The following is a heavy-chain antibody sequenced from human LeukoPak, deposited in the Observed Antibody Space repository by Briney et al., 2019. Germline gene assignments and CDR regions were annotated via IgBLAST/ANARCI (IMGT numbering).Heavy chain of an antibody. CDR2: INWNGGSR. CDR3: ARSRHSYDSSGFPYY. CDR1: GFNFDDYV. V-gene: IGHV3-20*04. Sequence: PGGSLRLSCAASGFNFDDYVMSWVRQAPGKGLEWVSGINWNGGSRGYADSVKGRFTISRDNAKNSLYLQMNSLRAEDTALYYCARSRHSYDSSGFPYYWGQGTLVTVSS. D-gene: IGHD3-22*01. J-gene: IGHJ4*02.